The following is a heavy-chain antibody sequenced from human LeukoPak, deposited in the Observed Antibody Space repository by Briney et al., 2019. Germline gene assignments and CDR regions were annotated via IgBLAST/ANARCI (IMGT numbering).Heavy chain of an antibody. CDR2: IWYDGSNK. Sequence: GRSLRLSCAASGFTFSNSGMHWVRQAPGKGLEWVAIIWYDGSNKYYVDSVKGRFTISRDNSKNTLYLQMNSLGAEDTAVYYCARAMRSGYDYWGRGTLVTVSS. CDR3: ARAMRSGYDY. V-gene: IGHV3-33*01. J-gene: IGHJ4*02. D-gene: IGHD5-12*01. CDR1: GFTFSNSG.